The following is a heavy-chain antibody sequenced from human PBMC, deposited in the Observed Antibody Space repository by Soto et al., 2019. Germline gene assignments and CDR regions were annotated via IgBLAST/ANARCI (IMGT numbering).Heavy chain of an antibody. V-gene: IGHV3-66*01. J-gene: IGHJ5*02. Sequence: EVQLVESGGGLVQPGGSLRLSCAASGFTVSSNYMSWVRQAPGKGLDWVSVIYSGGTTYYADSVKGRFTISRDNSKNTLYRQMTGVRAEDTAVYYWARTGDSSYYRGWFDPWGQGTMVTVSS. CDR2: IYSGGTT. D-gene: IGHD3-3*01. CDR3: ARTGDSSYYRGWFDP. CDR1: GFTVSSNY.